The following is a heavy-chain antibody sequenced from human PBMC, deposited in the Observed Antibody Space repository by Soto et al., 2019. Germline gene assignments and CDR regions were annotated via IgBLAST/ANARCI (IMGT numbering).Heavy chain of an antibody. CDR2: IIPRSGTS. Sequence: QVQLVQSGAEVKKPGSSVKVSCKASGDTFSTYTITWVRQAPGQGLEWMGGIIPRSGTSNYAQKFQGRVTITADESTSTAYMDLSSLRTEDTAVYYCAREGLLLAPSNVNSDHYYYAMDVWGQGTTVTVSS. J-gene: IGHJ6*02. V-gene: IGHV1-69*12. CDR1: GDTFSTYT. CDR3: AREGLLLAPSNVNSDHYYYAMDV. D-gene: IGHD3-3*02.